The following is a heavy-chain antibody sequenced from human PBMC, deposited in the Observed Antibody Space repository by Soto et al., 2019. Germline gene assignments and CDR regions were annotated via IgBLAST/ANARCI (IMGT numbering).Heavy chain of an antibody. CDR1: GGSISSGGYY. CDR3: ARELRFLEWLSGGMDV. CDR2: IYYSGST. J-gene: IGHJ6*02. Sequence: QVQLQESGPGPVKPSQTLSLTCTVSGGSISSGGYYWSWIRQHPGKGLEWIGYIYYSGSTYYNPSLKSRVTISVDTSKNQFCLKLSSVTAADTAVYYCARELRFLEWLSGGMDVWGQGTTVTVSS. D-gene: IGHD3-3*01. V-gene: IGHV4-31*03.